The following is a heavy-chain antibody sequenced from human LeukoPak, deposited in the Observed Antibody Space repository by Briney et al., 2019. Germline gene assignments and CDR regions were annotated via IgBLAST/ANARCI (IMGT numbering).Heavy chain of an antibody. CDR1: GGSTSSGGYY. CDR2: IYYSGST. CDR3: ARASYYDSSGLTDPYYFDY. J-gene: IGHJ4*02. V-gene: IGHV4-31*03. Sequence: PSQTLSLTCTVSGGSTSSGGYYWSWIRQHPGKGLEWIGYIYYSGSTYYNPSLKSRVTISVDTSKNQFSLKLSSVTAADTAVYYCARASYYDSSGLTDPYYFDYWGQGTLVTVSS. D-gene: IGHD3-22*01.